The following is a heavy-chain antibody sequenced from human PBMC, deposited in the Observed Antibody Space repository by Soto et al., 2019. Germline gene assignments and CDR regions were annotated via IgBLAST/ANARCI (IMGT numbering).Heavy chain of an antibody. Sequence: GGSLRLSCAASGLTFSSYSMNWVRQAPGKGLEWVSYISSSSSTIYYADSVKGRFTISRDNAKNSLYLQMNCLRDEDTAVYYCARDTAVASPDYWGQGTLVTVSS. CDR2: ISSSSSTI. CDR1: GLTFSSYS. D-gene: IGHD6-19*01. J-gene: IGHJ4*02. V-gene: IGHV3-48*02. CDR3: ARDTAVASPDY.